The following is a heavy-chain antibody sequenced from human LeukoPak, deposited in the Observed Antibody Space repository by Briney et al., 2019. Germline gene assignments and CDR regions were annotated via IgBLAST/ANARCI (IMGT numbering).Heavy chain of an antibody. Sequence: SETLSLTCTVSGASFSGHYWSWIRQPPGKGLEWIGYIYYSGSTNYNPSLKSRVTISVDTSKNQFSLKLSSVTAADTAMYYCARQPNWNYLWFDPWGQGTLVTVSS. CDR1: GASFSGHY. CDR3: ARQPNWNYLWFDP. V-gene: IGHV4-59*11. J-gene: IGHJ5*02. D-gene: IGHD1-7*01. CDR2: IYYSGST.